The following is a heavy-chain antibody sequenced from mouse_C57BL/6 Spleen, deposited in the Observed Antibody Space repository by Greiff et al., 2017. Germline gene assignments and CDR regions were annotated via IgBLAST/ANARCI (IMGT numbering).Heavy chain of an antibody. CDR2: INPSSGYT. V-gene: IGHV1-4*01. Sequence: QVQLQQSGAELARPGASVKMSCKASGYTFTSYTMHWVKQRPGKGLEWIGYINPSSGYTKYNQKFKDKATLTADKSSSTAYMQLSLLTSEDSAVYYCTSIYYGNYEGVYWGQGTTLTVSS. CDR1: GYTFTSYT. D-gene: IGHD2-1*01. J-gene: IGHJ2*01. CDR3: TSIYYGNYEGVY.